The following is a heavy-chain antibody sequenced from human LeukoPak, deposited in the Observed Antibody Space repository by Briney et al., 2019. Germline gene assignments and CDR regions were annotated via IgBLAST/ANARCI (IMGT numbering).Heavy chain of an antibody. CDR2: IWYDGSKK. CDR1: GFTFSSYG. V-gene: IGHV3-33*06. CDR3: AKEKGRVTTVTTIDY. Sequence: GGSLRLSCAASGFTFSSYGMHWVRQAPGKGLEWVAVIWYDGSKKYYADSVKGRFTISRDNSKNTLYLQMNSLRAEDTAVYYCAKEKGRVTTVTTIDYWGQGTLVTVSS. J-gene: IGHJ4*02. D-gene: IGHD4-17*01.